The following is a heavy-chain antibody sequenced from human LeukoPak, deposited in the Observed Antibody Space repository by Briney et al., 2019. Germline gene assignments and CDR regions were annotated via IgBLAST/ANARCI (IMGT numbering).Heavy chain of an antibody. V-gene: IGHV4-61*02. CDR1: GGPISSGSYD. Sequence: TLSLTCTGPGGPISSGSYDWSWLRQPAGKGLEWIGCIYASGSTNYNPSLKSRVTISVDTTKNQLSLKLSSVTAADTAVYYCAREFECSYGYGPIDYWGQEPLFTVSS. CDR3: AREFECSYGYGPIDY. J-gene: IGHJ4*02. CDR2: IYASGST. D-gene: IGHD5-18*01.